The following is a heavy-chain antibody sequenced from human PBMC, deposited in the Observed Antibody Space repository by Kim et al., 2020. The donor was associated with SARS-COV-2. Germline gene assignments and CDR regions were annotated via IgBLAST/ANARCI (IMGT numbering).Heavy chain of an antibody. CDR2: ISSSSRTI. Sequence: GGSLRLSCAASGLTFSSYSVNWVRQAPGKGLEWVSYISSSSRTIYYADSAKGRFTISRDNAKNSLYLQMNSLRAEDTAVYYCAGDHYGDYYFDYWGQGTLVTVSS. V-gene: IGHV3-48*04. J-gene: IGHJ4*02. CDR3: AGDHYGDYYFDY. CDR1: GLTFSSYS. D-gene: IGHD4-17*01.